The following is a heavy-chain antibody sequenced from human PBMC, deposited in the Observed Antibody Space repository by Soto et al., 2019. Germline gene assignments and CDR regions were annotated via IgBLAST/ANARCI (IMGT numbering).Heavy chain of an antibody. CDR1: GYSFTSSW. J-gene: IGHJ4*02. CDR2: LDPSDSYT. V-gene: IGHV5-10-1*01. CDR3: ARSITSYFDL. Sequence: PGESLKISCKGSGYSFTSSWINWVRQMPGKGLEWMGRLDPSDSYTSYSPSFQGHVTISVDKSISTAYLQWSSLRTSDTAMYYCARSITSYFDLWGQGTLVTSPQ. D-gene: IGHD3-10*01.